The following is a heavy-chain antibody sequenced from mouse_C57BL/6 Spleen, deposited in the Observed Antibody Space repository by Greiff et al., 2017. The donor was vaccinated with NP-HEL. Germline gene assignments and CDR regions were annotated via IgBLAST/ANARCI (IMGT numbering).Heavy chain of an antibody. Sequence: QVQLQQPGAELVKPGASVKMSCKASGYTFTSYWITWVKQRPGQGLEWIGDIYPGSGSTNYNEKFKSKATLTVDTSSSTAYMQLSSLTSEDSAVYYCARQDYGSSNYAMDYWGQGTSVTVSS. D-gene: IGHD1-1*01. CDR2: IYPGSGST. V-gene: IGHV1-55*01. J-gene: IGHJ4*01. CDR1: GYTFTSYW. CDR3: ARQDYGSSNYAMDY.